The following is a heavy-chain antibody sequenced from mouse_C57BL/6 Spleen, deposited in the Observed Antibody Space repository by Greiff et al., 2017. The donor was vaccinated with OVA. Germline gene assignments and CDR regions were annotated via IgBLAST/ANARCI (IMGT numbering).Heavy chain of an antibody. CDR1: GYTFTSYW. CDR3: ARRAVVATPYWYFDV. CDR2: IDPSDSYT. J-gene: IGHJ1*03. V-gene: IGHV1-50*01. Sequence: QVQLQQPGAELVKPGASVKLSCKASGYTFTSYWMQWVNQRPGQGLEWIGEIDPSDSYTNYNQKFKGKATLTVDTSSSTAYMQLSSLTSEDSAVYYCARRAVVATPYWYFDVWGTGTTVTVSS. D-gene: IGHD1-1*01.